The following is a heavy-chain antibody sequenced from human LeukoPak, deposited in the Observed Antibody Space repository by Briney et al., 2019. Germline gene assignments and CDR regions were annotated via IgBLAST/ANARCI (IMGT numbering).Heavy chain of an antibody. D-gene: IGHD6-19*01. J-gene: IGHJ5*02. CDR3: AKDRGSSSGWFP. V-gene: IGHV3-23*01. CDR2: ISGSGGTT. CDR1: GFTFTSYA. Sequence: GGSLRLSCAASGFTFTSYAMSWVRQAPGKGLEWVSAISGSGGTTYYADSVKGRFTISRHNSKNTLYLQMNSRRAEDTAVYYCAKDRGSSSGWFPWGQGTLVTVSS.